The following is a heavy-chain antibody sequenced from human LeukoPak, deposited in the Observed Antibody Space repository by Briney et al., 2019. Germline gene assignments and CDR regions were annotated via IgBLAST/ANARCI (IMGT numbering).Heavy chain of an antibody. CDR1: GFTSSSYS. J-gene: IGHJ4*02. Sequence: GGSLRLSCAASGFTSSSYSMNWVRQAPGKGLEWVSSISSSSSYIYYADSVKGRFTISRDNAKNSLYLQMNSLRAEDTAVYYCARELWFGELLSPPDYWGQGTLVTVSS. V-gene: IGHV3-21*01. CDR3: ARELWFGELLSPPDY. CDR2: ISSSSSYI. D-gene: IGHD3-10*01.